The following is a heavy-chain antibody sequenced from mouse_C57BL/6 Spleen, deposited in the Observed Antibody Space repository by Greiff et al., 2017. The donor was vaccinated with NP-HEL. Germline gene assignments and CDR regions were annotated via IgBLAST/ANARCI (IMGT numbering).Heavy chain of an antibody. V-gene: IGHV1-26*01. D-gene: IGHD1-1*01. CDR1: GYTFTDYY. J-gene: IGHJ3*01. CDR2: INPNNGGT. CDR3: ARRSYYYDWFAY. Sequence: VQLQQSGPELVKPGASVKISCKASGYTFTDYYMNWVKQSHGKSLEWIGDINPNNGGTSYNQKFKGKATLTVDKSSSTAYMELRSLTSEDSAVDYCARRSYYYDWFAYWGQGTLVTVSA.